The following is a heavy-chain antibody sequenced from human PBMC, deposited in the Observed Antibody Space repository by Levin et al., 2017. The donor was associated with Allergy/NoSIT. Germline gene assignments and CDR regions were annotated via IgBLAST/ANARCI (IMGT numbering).Heavy chain of an antibody. CDR3: AKDIWRNPRFFGFFDH. D-gene: IGHD3-3*01. J-gene: IGHJ4*02. CDR2: VTWDSFIV. CDR1: GFSFDDYA. V-gene: IGHV3-9*01. Sequence: GGSLRLSCAASGFSFDDYAMHWLRRAPGKGLEWVAGVTWDSFIVDYADSVKGRFTISRDNAKDYLYLQMNSLRVEDTAFYYCAKDIWRNPRFFGFFDHWGLGTAVTVSS.